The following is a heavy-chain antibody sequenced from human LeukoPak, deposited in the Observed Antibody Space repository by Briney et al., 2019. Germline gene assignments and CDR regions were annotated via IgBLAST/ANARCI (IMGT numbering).Heavy chain of an antibody. CDR1: GGSISSGSDY. CDR2: IYFRGST. Sequence: SETLSLTCAVSGGSISSGSDYWSWIRQPAGKGLEWIGRIYFRGSTNYNPSLKSRVTISVDTSKNQFSLKLSSVTAADTAVYYCARYGGQQLVNYYYYYMDVWGKGTTVTISS. J-gene: IGHJ6*03. D-gene: IGHD6-13*01. CDR3: ARYGGQQLVNYYYYYMDV. V-gene: IGHV4-61*02.